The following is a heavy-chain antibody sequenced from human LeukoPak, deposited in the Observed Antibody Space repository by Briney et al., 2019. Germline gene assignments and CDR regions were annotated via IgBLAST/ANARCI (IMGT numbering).Heavy chain of an antibody. Sequence: SQTLSLTCTVSGGSISSGDYYWSWIRQPPGKGLEWIGYIYYSGSTYYNPSLKSRVTISVDTSKNQYSLKLSSVTAADTDVYYWARVGAPTNYYDSSGYYQYFDYWGQGTLVTVSS. J-gene: IGHJ4*02. CDR2: IYYSGST. CDR1: GGSISSGDYY. V-gene: IGHV4-30-4*08. D-gene: IGHD3-22*01. CDR3: ARVGAPTNYYDSSGYYQYFDY.